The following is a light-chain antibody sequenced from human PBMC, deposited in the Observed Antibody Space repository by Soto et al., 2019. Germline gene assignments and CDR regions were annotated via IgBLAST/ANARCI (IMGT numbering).Light chain of an antibody. CDR2: GAS. CDR1: ESVNSRY. J-gene: IGKJ1*01. Sequence: EIVLTQSPGTLSLSPGERATLSCRASESVNSRYLSWYKQRPGQAPRLLIYGASSRATGIPDRFSGSGSGTDFSLTIRGLEPEDFAVYYCQQYTKPVWTFGQGTKVEIK. CDR3: QQYTKPVWT. V-gene: IGKV3-20*01.